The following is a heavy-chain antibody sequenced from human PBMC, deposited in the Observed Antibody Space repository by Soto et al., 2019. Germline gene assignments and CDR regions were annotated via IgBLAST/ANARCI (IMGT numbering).Heavy chain of an antibody. V-gene: IGHV3-33*01. Sequence: GGSLRLSCAASGFTFSSYGMHWVRQSPGKGLEWVAVIWYDGSNKYYADSVKGRFTISRDNSKNTLYLQMNSLRAEDTAVYYCARDSRDVDTARNLDYWGQGTLVTVSS. CDR1: GFTFSSYG. J-gene: IGHJ4*02. D-gene: IGHD5-18*01. CDR3: ARDSRDVDTARNLDY. CDR2: IWYDGSNK.